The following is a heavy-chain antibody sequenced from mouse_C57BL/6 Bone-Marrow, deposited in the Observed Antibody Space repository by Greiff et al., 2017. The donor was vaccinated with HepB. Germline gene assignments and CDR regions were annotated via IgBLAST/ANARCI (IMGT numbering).Heavy chain of an antibody. V-gene: IGHV1-7*01. D-gene: IGHD1-1*01. CDR1: GYTFTSYW. CDR3: ARYLHYYGSSYGYAMDY. Sequence: QVHVKQSGAELAKPGASVKLSCKASGYTFTSYWMHWVKQRPGQGLEWIGYINPSSGYTKYNQKFKDKATLTADKSSSTAYMQLSSLTYEDSAVYYCARYLHYYGSSYGYAMDYWGQGTSVTVSS. J-gene: IGHJ4*01. CDR2: INPSSGYT.